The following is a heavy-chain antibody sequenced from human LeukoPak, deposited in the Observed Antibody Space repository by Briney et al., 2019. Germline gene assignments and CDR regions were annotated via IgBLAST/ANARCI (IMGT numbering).Heavy chain of an antibody. V-gene: IGHV3-23*01. J-gene: IGHJ4*02. Sequence: PGGSLRLSCTASGFTFSNYAMTWVRQAPGKGLEWISAISPRSNSIYYSDSVRGRFTVSRDNSKSTLYLQMNRLTAEDTAVYYCAKNLRTSVAAFEYWGQGTLVTVSS. CDR2: ISPRSNSI. CDR1: GFTFSNYA. CDR3: AKNLRTSVAAFEY. D-gene: IGHD6-19*01.